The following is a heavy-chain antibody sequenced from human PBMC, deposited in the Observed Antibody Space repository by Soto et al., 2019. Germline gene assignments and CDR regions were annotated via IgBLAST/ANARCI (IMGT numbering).Heavy chain of an antibody. CDR3: ARDPGLGSSYPPLHY. D-gene: IGHD3-10*01. J-gene: IGHJ4*01. V-gene: IGHV1-18*04. CDR1: ADTLTSYG. CDR2: ISPYNGKT. Sequence: ASVKVSCKSSADTLTSYGSSWVRQAPGQGLEWMGWISPYNGKTEPSPKFQDRVTMTTDISVSTAYMELSSLTSEDSAIYYCARDPGLGSSYPPLHYWGQGSLVTVSS.